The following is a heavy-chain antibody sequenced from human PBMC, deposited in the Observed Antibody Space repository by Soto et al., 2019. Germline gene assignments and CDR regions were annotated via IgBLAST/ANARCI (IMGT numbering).Heavy chain of an antibody. CDR2: ISSSSSTI. CDR3: AREDGITYAGFSSP. D-gene: IGHD1-20*01. V-gene: IGHV3-48*01. J-gene: IGHJ5*02. CDR1: GFTFSSYS. Sequence: GGSLRLSCAASGFTFSSYSMNWVRQAPGKGLEWVSYISSSSSTIYYADSVKGRFTTSRDNAKNSLYLQMNSLRAEDTAVYYCAREDGITYAGFSSPWGQGTLVTVSS.